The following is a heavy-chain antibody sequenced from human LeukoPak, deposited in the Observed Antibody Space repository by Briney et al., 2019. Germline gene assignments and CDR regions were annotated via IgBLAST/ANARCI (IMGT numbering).Heavy chain of an antibody. Sequence: SETLSLTCTVSGGSISSYYWSWIRQPPGKGLEWIGYICYSGSTNYNPSLKSRVTISVDTSKNQFSLKLSSVTAADTAVYYCARGDRRRGYSYGNFDYWGQGTLVTVSS. D-gene: IGHD5-18*01. CDR3: ARGDRRRGYSYGNFDY. J-gene: IGHJ4*02. V-gene: IGHV4-59*01. CDR1: GGSISSYY. CDR2: ICYSGST.